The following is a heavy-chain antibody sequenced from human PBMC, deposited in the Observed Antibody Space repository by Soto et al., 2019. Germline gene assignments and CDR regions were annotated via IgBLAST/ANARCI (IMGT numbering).Heavy chain of an antibody. CDR1: GFTFSNYW. CDR3: GGDAEYRDTTFYYDVFDV. J-gene: IGHJ3*01. V-gene: IGHV3-7*05. D-gene: IGHD3-16*02. CDR2: IRKDGTVE. Sequence: DVQLMESGGGLVQPGGSLRLSCAASGFTFSNYWMDWVRQTPGKGLQWVANIRKDGTVEHYLASVEVRLSVSRDNARVSLFLQMNSRKIEETAVFYCGGDAEYRDTTFYYDVFDVWGQGTMVIVSS.